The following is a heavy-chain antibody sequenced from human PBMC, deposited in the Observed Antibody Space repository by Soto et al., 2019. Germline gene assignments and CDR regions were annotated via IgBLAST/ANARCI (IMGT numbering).Heavy chain of an antibody. V-gene: IGHV1-69*06. Sequence: SVKVSCKASGGTFSSYAISWVRQAPGQGLEWMGGIIPIFGTANYAQKFQGRVTITADKSTSTAYMELSSLRSEDTAVYYCARFVAAAGTNWFDPWGQGTLVTVYS. D-gene: IGHD6-13*01. CDR3: ARFVAAAGTNWFDP. CDR1: GGTFSSYA. CDR2: IIPIFGTA. J-gene: IGHJ5*02.